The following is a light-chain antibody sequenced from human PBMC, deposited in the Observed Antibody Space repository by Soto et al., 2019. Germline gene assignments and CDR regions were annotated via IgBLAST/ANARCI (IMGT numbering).Light chain of an antibody. J-gene: IGKJ5*01. CDR3: QQYGYSPIT. CDR1: QSVSSNY. Sequence: ILLTQSPGTLSLSLGERSTLXXRAGQSVSSNYLAWYQQKPGQAPRLXIYGASSRATGIPDKFSGSGSGTDFTLTIDGLEPEDFAVYYCQQYGYSPITFGQGTRLEIK. CDR2: GAS. V-gene: IGKV3-20*01.